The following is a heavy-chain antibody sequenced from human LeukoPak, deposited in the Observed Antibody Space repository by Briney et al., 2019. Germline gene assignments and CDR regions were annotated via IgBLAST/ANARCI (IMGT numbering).Heavy chain of an antibody. J-gene: IGHJ5*02. CDR2: LYTSGTT. V-gene: IGHV4-4*07. Sequence: PSETLSLTCTVSNDSIHSYYWGWIRQPAGKGLEWIGRLYTSGTTDYNPSLKSRVSMSVDTSKNQFSLRLTSVTAADTAVYYCARGYCSSTGCYLAKFDPWGQGTLVTVSS. D-gene: IGHD2-2*01. CDR3: ARGYCSSTGCYLAKFDP. CDR1: NDSIHSYY.